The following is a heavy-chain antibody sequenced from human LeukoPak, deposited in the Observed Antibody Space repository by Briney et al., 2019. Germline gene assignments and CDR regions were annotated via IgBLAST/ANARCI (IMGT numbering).Heavy chain of an antibody. V-gene: IGHV3-23*01. CDR2: ISGSGGST. J-gene: IGHJ4*02. CDR3: AKLALHRTLLRFLEWLSYFDY. D-gene: IGHD3-3*01. Sequence: GGSLRLSCAAFGFTFSSYAMSWVRQAPGKGLEWVSAISGSGGSTYYADSVKGRFTISRDNSKNTLYLQMNSLRAEDTAVYYCAKLALHRTLLRFLEWLSYFDYWGQGTLVTVSS. CDR1: GFTFSSYA.